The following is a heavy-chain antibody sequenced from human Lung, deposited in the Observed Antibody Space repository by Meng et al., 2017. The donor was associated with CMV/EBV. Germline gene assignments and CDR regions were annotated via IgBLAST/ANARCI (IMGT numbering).Heavy chain of an antibody. CDR1: GVSIRSADYY. V-gene: IGHV4-30-4*01. Sequence: SGVSIRSADYYWSWIRQPPGKGLEWVGYIFYNGSTSYNPSLKSRLSISMDTSKNQFSLKLRSLTAADTAIYYCVREILAPINYYVDSWGQGTLVTVSS. J-gene: IGHJ4*02. CDR3: VREILAPINYYVDS. CDR2: IFYNGST. D-gene: IGHD3-10*01.